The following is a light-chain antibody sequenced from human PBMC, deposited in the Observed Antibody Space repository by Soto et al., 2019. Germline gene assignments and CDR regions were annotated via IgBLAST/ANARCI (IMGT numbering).Light chain of an antibody. CDR3: QQRSNRPIT. CDR2: DSS. CDR1: QSVGNY. J-gene: IGKJ5*01. Sequence: EIVLTQSTATLSLSPGERATLSRRASQSVGNYLVWYQQKPGQAPRLLIYDSSNRATGVPARFSGSGSGTDFTLTISSLEPEDFAVYYCQQRSNRPITFGQGTRLEIK. V-gene: IGKV3-11*01.